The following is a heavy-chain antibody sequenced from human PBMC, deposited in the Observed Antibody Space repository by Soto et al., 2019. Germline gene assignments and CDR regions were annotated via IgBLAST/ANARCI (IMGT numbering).Heavy chain of an antibody. CDR3: AHGSCSSADCYPNPYLDY. J-gene: IGHJ4*02. V-gene: IGHV2-5*02. CDR1: GFSLSTTAEG. CDR2: IYWDDDE. Sequence: QITLKESGPTLVRPTLPLTLTCTFSGFSLSTTAEGVGWIRQPPGKALEWLALIYWDDDERYSPSLKSRLTITKDTSKNQVVLTMTNVDPVDTATYYCAHGSCSSADCYPNPYLDYWGQGILVTVSS. D-gene: IGHD2-2*01.